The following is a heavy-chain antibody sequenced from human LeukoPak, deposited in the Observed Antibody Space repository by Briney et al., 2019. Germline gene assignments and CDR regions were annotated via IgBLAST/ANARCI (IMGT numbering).Heavy chain of an antibody. CDR3: ATGQDYYDSSGYFDY. CDR2: IYYSGST. D-gene: IGHD3-22*01. J-gene: IGHJ4*02. CDR1: GGSISSSSYY. Sequence: SETLSLTCTVSGGSISSSSYYWSWIRQPPGKGLEWIGYIYYSGSTNYNPSLKSRVTISVDTSKNQFSLKLSSVTAADTAVYYCATGQDYYDSSGYFDYWGQGTLVTVSS. V-gene: IGHV4-61*01.